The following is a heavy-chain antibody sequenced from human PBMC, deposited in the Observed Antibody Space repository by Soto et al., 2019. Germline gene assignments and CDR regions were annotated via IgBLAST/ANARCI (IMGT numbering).Heavy chain of an antibody. Sequence: GSLRLSCAASGFTFDDYTMHWVRQAPGKGLEWVSLISWDGGSTYYADSVKGRFTISRDNSKNSLYLQMNSLRTEDTALYYCAKGPLGAGRWGYYYYYGMDVWGQGTTVTVSS. V-gene: IGHV3-43*01. J-gene: IGHJ6*02. D-gene: IGHD3-16*01. CDR1: GFTFDDYT. CDR3: AKGPLGAGRWGYYYYYGMDV. CDR2: ISWDGGST.